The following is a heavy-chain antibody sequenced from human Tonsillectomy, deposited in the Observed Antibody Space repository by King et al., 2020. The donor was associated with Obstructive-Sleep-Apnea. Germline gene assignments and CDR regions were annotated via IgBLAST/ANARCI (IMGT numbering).Heavy chain of an antibody. CDR1: GFTFSNAW. D-gene: IGHD3-22*01. J-gene: IGHJ4*02. Sequence: QLVQSGGGLVKPGGSLRLSCAASGFTFSNAWMSWVRQAPGKGLEWGGRIKSKTVGGTTDYAAPVKGRFTISRDDSKNTLYLQMNSLKTEDTAVYYCTTVCSSGYSPLDYWGQGTLVTVSS. V-gene: IGHV3-15*01. CDR2: IKSKTVGGTT. CDR3: TTVCSSGYSPLDY.